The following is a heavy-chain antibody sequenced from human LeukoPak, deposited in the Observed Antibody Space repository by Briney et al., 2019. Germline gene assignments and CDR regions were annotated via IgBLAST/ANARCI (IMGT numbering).Heavy chain of an antibody. J-gene: IGHJ4*02. V-gene: IGHV3-53*01. D-gene: IGHD4/OR15-4a*01. CDR3: ARRAGAYSHPYDY. CDR1: GFTVSSNS. CDR2: IYIDNT. Sequence: GGSLRLSCTVSGFTVSSNSMSWVRQAPGKGLQWVSFIYIDNTHYSDSVKGRFTISRDNSKNTLYLQMNSLRAEDTAVYYCARRAGAYSHPYDYWGQGTLVSVSS.